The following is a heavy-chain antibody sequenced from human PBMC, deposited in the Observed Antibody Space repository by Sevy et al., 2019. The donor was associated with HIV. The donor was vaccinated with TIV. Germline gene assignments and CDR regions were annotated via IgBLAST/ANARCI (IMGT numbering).Heavy chain of an antibody. CDR3: ARHYYDSSGYDY. V-gene: IGHV4-39*01. CDR1: GGSISSSSYY. CDR2: IYYSWST. Sequence: SETLSLTCTVSGGSISSSSYYWGWIRQPPGKGLEWIGSIYYSWSTYYNPSLKSRVTISVDTSKNQFSLKLSSVTAADTAVYYCARHYYDSSGYDYWGQGTLVTVSS. J-gene: IGHJ4*02. D-gene: IGHD3-22*01.